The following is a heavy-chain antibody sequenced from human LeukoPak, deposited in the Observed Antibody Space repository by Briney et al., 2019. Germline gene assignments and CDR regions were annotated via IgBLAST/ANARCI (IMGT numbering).Heavy chain of an antibody. V-gene: IGHV1-46*01. D-gene: IGHD2-15*01. CDR3: ARELKGYCSGGSCYRYYFDY. CDR2: INPSGGST. J-gene: IGHJ4*02. CDR1: GYTFTSYY. Sequence: GASVKVSCKASGYTFTSYYMHWVRQAPGQGLEWMGIINPSGGSTSYAQKFQGRVTMTRDTSTSTVYMELSSLRSEDTAVYYCARELKGYCSGGSCYRYYFDYWGQGTLVTVSS.